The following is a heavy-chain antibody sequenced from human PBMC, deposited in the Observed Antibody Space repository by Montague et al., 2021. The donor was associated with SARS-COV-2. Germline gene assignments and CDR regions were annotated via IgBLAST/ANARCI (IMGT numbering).Heavy chain of an antibody. D-gene: IGHD1-1*01. Sequence: SETLSLTCAVYGGSFSDYHWTWIRQSLGGGLEWIGQINYGGSTKYNPSLRDRVTISIDTSKNQFSLKLTSVTAADTAVYYCARGAPGYWGQGTLVTVSS. V-gene: IGHV4-34*01. CDR1: GGSFSDYH. J-gene: IGHJ4*02. CDR3: ARGAPGY. CDR2: INYGGST.